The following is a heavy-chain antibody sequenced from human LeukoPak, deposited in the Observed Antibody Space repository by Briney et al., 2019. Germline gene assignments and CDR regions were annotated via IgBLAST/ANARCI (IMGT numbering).Heavy chain of an antibody. CDR2: INHSGST. J-gene: IGHJ4*02. Sequence: SETLSLTCAVYGGSFSGYYWSWIRQPPGKGLEWIGEINHSGSTNYNPSLKSRVTISVDTSKNQFSLELSSVTAADTAVYYCARGPLYDDSDYWGQGTLVTVSS. CDR3: ARGPLYDDSDY. CDR1: GGSFSGYY. D-gene: IGHD2-8*01. V-gene: IGHV4-34*01.